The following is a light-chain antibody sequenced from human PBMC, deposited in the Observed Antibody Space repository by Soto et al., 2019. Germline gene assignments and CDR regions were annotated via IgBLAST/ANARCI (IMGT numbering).Light chain of an antibody. Sequence: IVLTQSPDTLSLSPGDGATLSCRASLSASRSYIAWYQQKPRQAPRLLIFDTSHRATGIPDRYSGSGSGADFTLTISRLEPEDFAVYYCLQYGTSPPGTFGQGTRLEIK. CDR1: LSASRSY. J-gene: IGKJ2*01. CDR2: DTS. CDR3: LQYGTSPPGT. V-gene: IGKV3-20*01.